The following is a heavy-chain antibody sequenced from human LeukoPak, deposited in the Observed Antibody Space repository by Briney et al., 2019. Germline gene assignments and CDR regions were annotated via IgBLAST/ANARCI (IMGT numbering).Heavy chain of an antibody. CDR2: ISSSSSYI. J-gene: IGHJ4*02. CDR3: TRSGYRHPYHFDS. V-gene: IGHV3-21*04. CDR1: GFTFSSYS. D-gene: IGHD3-22*01. Sequence: GGSLRLSCAASGFTFSSYSMNWVRQAPGKGLEWVSSISSSSSYIYYADSVKGRFTISRDNSKNTLSLQMNSLRAEDTAIYYCTRSGYRHPYHFDSWGQGTLVIVSS.